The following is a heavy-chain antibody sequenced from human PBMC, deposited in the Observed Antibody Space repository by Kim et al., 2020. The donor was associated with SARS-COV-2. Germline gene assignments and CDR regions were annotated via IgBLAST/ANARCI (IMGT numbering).Heavy chain of an antibody. CDR1: GGSISSSNW. CDR2: IYHSGST. V-gene: IGHV4-4*02. Sequence: SETLSLTCAVSGGSISSSNWWSWVRQPPGKGLEWIGEIYHSGSTNYNPSLKSRVTISVDKSKNQFSLKLSSVTAADTAVYYCARLPIAAAVDYYYYGMDVWGQGTTVTVSS. D-gene: IGHD6-13*01. J-gene: IGHJ6*02. CDR3: ARLPIAAAVDYYYYGMDV.